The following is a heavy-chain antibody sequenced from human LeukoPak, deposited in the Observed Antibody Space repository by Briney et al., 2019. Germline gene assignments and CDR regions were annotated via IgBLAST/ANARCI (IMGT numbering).Heavy chain of an antibody. V-gene: IGHV1-2*02. CDR1: GYTFTSYY. Sequence: ASVKVSCKTSGYTFTSYYIHWLRQAPGQRFEWMGWSDPKSGATKYEHFQGRVTMTGDTSISTAYMELSRLTSDDTAVYYCARGNFYDNKGYSPELRYWGQGTLVTVSS. CDR2: SDPKSGAT. CDR3: ARGNFYDNKGYSPELRY. J-gene: IGHJ4*02. D-gene: IGHD3-10*01.